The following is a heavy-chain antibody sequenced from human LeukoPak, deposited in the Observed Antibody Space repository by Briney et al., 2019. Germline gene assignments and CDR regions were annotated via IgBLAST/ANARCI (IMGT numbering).Heavy chain of an antibody. Sequence: VASVKVSCKASGGTFSSYAISWVRQAPGQGLEWMGGIIPIFGTANYAQKFQGRVTITTDESTSTAYMELSSLRSEDTAVYYCARGSAFYDSSGYLSYYFDYWGQETLVTVSS. J-gene: IGHJ4*02. V-gene: IGHV1-69*05. CDR3: ARGSAFYDSSGYLSYYFDY. CDR2: IIPIFGTA. CDR1: GGTFSSYA. D-gene: IGHD3-22*01.